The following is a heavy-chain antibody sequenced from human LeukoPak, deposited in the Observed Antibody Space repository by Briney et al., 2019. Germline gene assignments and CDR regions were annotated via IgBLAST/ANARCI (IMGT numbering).Heavy chain of an antibody. CDR1: GFTFSSYA. CDR2: ISGSGGST. D-gene: IGHD4-17*01. CDR3: AKDFPLLKSTVKWVSDYYYYYGMDV. Sequence: PGGSLRLSCAASGFTFSSYAMSWVRQAPGKGLEWVSAISGSGGSTYYADSVKGRFTISRDNSKNTLYLQMNSLRAEDTAVYYCAKDFPLLKSTVKWVSDYYYYYGMDVWGQGTTVTVSS. V-gene: IGHV3-23*01. J-gene: IGHJ6*02.